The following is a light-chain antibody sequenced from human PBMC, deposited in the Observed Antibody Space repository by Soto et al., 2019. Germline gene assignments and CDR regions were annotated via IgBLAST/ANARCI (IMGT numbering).Light chain of an antibody. CDR2: GAS. CDR1: QSVSSNY. Sequence: TLLTQSPGTLSLSPGERVTLSCRASQSVSSNYLAWYQQKPGQTPRLLIYGASSRATGIPDRFSGSGSGTDFTLTISRLEPEDFAVYYCQQYGSSALTFGGGTKVDIK. J-gene: IGKJ4*01. CDR3: QQYGSSALT. V-gene: IGKV3-20*01.